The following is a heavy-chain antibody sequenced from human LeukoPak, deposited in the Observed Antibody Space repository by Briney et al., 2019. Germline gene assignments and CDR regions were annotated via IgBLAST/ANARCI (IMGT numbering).Heavy chain of an antibody. CDR1: GGSLSSGTYY. CDR3: ARGRIGYCGSTSCPGTFDI. D-gene: IGHD2-2*01. Sequence: SQTLSLTCTVSGGSLSSGTYYWSWIRQPAGEGLEWIGRIYSSGSTNYNPSLKSRVTISVDTSKNQFSLKLSSMTAADTAVYYCARGRIGYCGSTSCPGTFDIWGQGTMVTVSS. V-gene: IGHV4-61*02. CDR2: IYSSGST. J-gene: IGHJ3*02.